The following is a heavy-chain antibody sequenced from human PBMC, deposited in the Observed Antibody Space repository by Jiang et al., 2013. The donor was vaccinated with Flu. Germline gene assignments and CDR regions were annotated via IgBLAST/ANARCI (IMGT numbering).Heavy chain of an antibody. CDR1: GFTFGDYA. Sequence: GGGVVRPGGSLRLSCAASGFTFGDYAMSWVRQAPGKGLEWVGFIRSKAYGGTTEYAASVKGRFNISRDDSKNTLYLQMNSLKTEDTAVYYCTTDHRLLWFGDIGHGHNFDYWGQGTLVTVSS. D-gene: IGHD3-10*01. CDR3: TTDHRLLWFGDIGHGHNFDY. J-gene: IGHJ4*02. CDR2: IRSKAYGGTT. V-gene: IGHV3-49*04.